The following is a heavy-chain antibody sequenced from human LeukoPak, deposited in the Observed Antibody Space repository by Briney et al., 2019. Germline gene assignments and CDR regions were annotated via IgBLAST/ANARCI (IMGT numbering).Heavy chain of an antibody. J-gene: IGHJ1*01. Sequence: GGSLRLSCAASGFTFSSFAMHWVRQAPGKGLEWVAVISYDGSNKYYADSVKGRFTISRDNSKNTLYLQMNSLRAEDTAVYYCARGLYDSSGYYPAEYFQHWGQGTLVTVSS. CDR3: ARGLYDSSGYYPAEYFQH. D-gene: IGHD3-22*01. V-gene: IGHV3-30-3*01. CDR1: GFTFSSFA. CDR2: ISYDGSNK.